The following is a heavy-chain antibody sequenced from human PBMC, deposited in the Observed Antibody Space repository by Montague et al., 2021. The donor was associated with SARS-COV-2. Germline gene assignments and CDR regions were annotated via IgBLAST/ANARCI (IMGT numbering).Heavy chain of an antibody. J-gene: IGHJ6*02. V-gene: IGHV3-23*03. Sequence: LSFSSSGFTFSTYAMSWVRQAPGKGLEWVSVIYSGGTRAYYSDSVKGRFTISRDNSQNTLYLQMNSLRAEDTAVYYCAKMSYIVVLPDAMEWYGMDVWGQGTTVTVSS. CDR3: AKMSYIVVLPDAMEWYGMDV. CDR1: GFTFSTYA. D-gene: IGHD2-2*01. CDR2: IYSGGTRA.